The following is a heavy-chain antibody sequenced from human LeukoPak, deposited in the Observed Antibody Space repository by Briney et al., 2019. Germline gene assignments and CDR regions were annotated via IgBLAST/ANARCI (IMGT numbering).Heavy chain of an antibody. D-gene: IGHD3-22*01. CDR3: AKGGYYERPWYFDY. CDR1: GFTFCHYA. J-gene: IGHJ4*02. Sequence: GRCLRLSSAPSGFTFCHYAMHRVPQAPGNGLEWVAVISFDGTNKFYADSVKGRFTISRDNSKNALYLQMNSLRAEDTAVYYCAKGGYYERPWYFDYWGQGTLVTVSS. V-gene: IGHV3-30*18. CDR2: ISFDGTNK.